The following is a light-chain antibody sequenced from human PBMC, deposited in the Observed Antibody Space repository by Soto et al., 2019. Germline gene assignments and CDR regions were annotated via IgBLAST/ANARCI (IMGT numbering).Light chain of an antibody. J-gene: IGKJ2*01. Sequence: DVQLTQSPSFLSASVGDRVTITCRASQGINSHLSWYQQRPGKGPKLVIYAASTLQSGVPSRFSGSGSGTEFTLAISSLQPEDFATYYCQQVTGYPHTFGQGTKLEIK. CDR3: QQVTGYPHT. CDR1: QGINSH. CDR2: AAS. V-gene: IGKV1-9*01.